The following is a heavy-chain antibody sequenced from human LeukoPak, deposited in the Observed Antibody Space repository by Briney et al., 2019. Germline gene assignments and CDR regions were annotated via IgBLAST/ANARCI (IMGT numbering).Heavy chain of an antibody. V-gene: IGHV3-23*01. J-gene: IGHJ6*02. CDR3: AKVGCGGDCYFYYYYGMDA. CDR2: ISGSGGST. CDR1: GFTFNIHW. D-gene: IGHD2-21*02. Sequence: RGSLRLSCAASGFTFNIHWMTWVRQAPGKGLEWVSAISGSGGSTYYADSVKGRFTISRDNSKNTLYLQMNSLRAEDTAVYYCAKVGCGGDCYFYYYYGMDAWGQGTTVTVSS.